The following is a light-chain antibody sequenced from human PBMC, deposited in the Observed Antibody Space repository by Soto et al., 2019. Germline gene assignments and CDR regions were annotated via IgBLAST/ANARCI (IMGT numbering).Light chain of an antibody. V-gene: IGKV3-20*01. CDR2: GAS. Sequence: EIVLTQSPGTLSLSQGERATLSCRASQSVSSSYLAWYQQKPGQAPRLLIYGASSRATGIPDRFSGGGSGTDFTLTISRLDPEDFAVYFCQQYGSSPRTFGQGTKVDIK. CDR3: QQYGSSPRT. J-gene: IGKJ1*01. CDR1: QSVSSSY.